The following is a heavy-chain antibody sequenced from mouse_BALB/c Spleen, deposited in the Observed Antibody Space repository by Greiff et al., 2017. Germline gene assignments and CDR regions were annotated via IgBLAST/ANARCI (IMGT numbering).Heavy chain of an antibody. V-gene: IGHV5-17*02. D-gene: IGHD2-14*01. J-gene: IGHJ4*01. CDR1: GFTFSSFG. CDR3: ARRYDKGSGYAMDD. CDR2: ISSGSSTI. Sequence: EVKLVESGGGLVQPGGSRKLSCAASGFTFSSFGMHWVRQAPEKGLEWVAYISSGSSTIYYADTVKGRFTISRDNPKNTLFLQMTSLRSEDTAMYDCARRYDKGSGYAMDDWGEGTSVTVSS.